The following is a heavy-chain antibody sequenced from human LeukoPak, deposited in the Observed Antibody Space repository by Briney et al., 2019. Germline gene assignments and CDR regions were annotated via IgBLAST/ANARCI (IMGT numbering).Heavy chain of an antibody. CDR3: ARYSGSLRPYYYYGMDV. D-gene: IGHD1-26*01. CDR1: GGSISSGGYS. Sequence: PSQTLSLTCAVSGGSISSGGYSWSWIRQPPGKGLEWIGYIYHSGSTYYNPSLKSRVTISVDRSKNQFSLKLSSVTAADTAVYYCARYSGSLRPYYYYGMDVWGQGTTVTVSS. V-gene: IGHV4-30-2*02. J-gene: IGHJ6*02. CDR2: IYHSGST.